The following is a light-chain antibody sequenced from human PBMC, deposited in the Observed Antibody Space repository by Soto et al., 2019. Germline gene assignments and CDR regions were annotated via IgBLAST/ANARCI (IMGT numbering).Light chain of an antibody. J-gene: IGLJ1*01. CDR3: SSYVGSNNYV. Sequence: QSALTQPPSASGSPGQSVTISCTGTSSDVGGYNFVSWYQQHPGKAPKLLIYEVSKRPSGVPDRFSGSKSSNTASLTVSGLQAEDDADYYCSSYVGSNNYVFGTGTKLTVL. CDR2: EVS. CDR1: SSDVGGYNF. V-gene: IGLV2-8*01.